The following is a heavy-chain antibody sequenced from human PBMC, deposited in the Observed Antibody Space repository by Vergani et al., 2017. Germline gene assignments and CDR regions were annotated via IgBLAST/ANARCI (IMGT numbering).Heavy chain of an antibody. D-gene: IGHD3-9*01. CDR2: ISPDGFST. J-gene: IGHJ4*02. CDR1: GYPFTAYY. V-gene: IGHV1-46*03. CDR3: AREPPLTGFFDY. Sequence: QVQLVQSGAEVGKPGASVKISCKAYGYPFTAYYIHWVRQAPEQGLEWVGAISPDGFSTFYAQKFQGRVTVTRDTSTSTVYMELTSLSSDDTAVYYCAREPPLTGFFDYWGQGTLVAVSS.